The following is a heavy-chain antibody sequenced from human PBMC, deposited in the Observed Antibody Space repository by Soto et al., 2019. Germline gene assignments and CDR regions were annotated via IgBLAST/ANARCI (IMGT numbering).Heavy chain of an antibody. CDR1: GFTFSSYG. CDR2: ITYDGSNK. CDR3: AKGSGERVATIFGVVSDYYMDV. Sequence: GGSLRLSCAASGFTFSSYGMHWVRQAPGKGLEWVAVITYDGSNKYYADSVKGRFTISRDNSKNTLYLQMNSPRAEDTAVYYCAKGSGERVATIFGVVSDYYMDVWGKGTTVTVSS. J-gene: IGHJ6*03. V-gene: IGHV3-30*18. D-gene: IGHD3-3*01.